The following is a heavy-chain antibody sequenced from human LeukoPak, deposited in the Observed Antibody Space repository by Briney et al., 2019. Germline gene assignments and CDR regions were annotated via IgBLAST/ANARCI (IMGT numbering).Heavy chain of an antibody. CDR2: IKQDGSEK. J-gene: IGHJ3*02. Sequence: AGSLRLSCAASGFTFSRNWMSWVRQAPGKGLEWVANIKQDGSEKNYVDPVKGRFTISRDNAKNSLYLQMDSLRAEDTAVDYCARPPFPGGSYYAFDIWGQGTMVTVSS. V-gene: IGHV3-7*03. CDR1: GFTFSRNW. CDR3: ARPPFPGGSYYAFDI. D-gene: IGHD1-26*01.